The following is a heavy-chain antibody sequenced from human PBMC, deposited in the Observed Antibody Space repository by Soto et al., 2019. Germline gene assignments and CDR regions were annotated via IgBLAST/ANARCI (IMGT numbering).Heavy chain of an antibody. D-gene: IGHD6-13*01. V-gene: IGHV4-34*01. CDR3: ARGWGGSSWYPHYYYGMDV. Sequence: SETLSLTCAVYGGSFSGYYWSWIRQPPGKGLEWIGEINHSGSTNYNPSLKSRVTISVDTSKNQFSLKLSSVTAADTAVYYCARGWGGSSWYPHYYYGMDVWGQGTTVTVSS. J-gene: IGHJ6*02. CDR1: GGSFSGYY. CDR2: INHSGST.